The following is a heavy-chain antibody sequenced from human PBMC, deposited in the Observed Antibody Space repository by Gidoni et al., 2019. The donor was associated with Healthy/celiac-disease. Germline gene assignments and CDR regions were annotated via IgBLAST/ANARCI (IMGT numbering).Heavy chain of an antibody. CDR3: TRERSYYDSSGSWFDP. V-gene: IGHV3-49*03. Sequence: EVQPVASGGGLVQPGRSLRLSCTASGFTFGDYARSWFRQAPGKGLEWVGFIRSKAYGGTTEYAASVKGRCNISRYDSKSIAYLQMNSLKTEDTAVYYCTRERSYYDSSGSWFDPWGQGTLVTVSS. CDR1: GFTFGDYA. D-gene: IGHD3-22*01. CDR2: IRSKAYGGTT. J-gene: IGHJ5*02.